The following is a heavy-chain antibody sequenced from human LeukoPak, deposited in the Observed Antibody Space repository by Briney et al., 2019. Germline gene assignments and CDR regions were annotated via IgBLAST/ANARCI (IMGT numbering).Heavy chain of an antibody. V-gene: IGHV1-2*02. CDR2: INPNSGGT. CDR1: GYTFTGYY. D-gene: IGHD1-1*01. Sequence: ASVKVSCMASGYTFTGYYIHWVRQAPGQGLEWMGWINPNSGGTNYAQDFQGRVTMTRDTSISTAYMELSRLRSDDTAIYYCARVITNDNYYYYYYMDVWGKGTTVTVSS. CDR3: ARVITNDNYYYYYYMDV. J-gene: IGHJ6*03.